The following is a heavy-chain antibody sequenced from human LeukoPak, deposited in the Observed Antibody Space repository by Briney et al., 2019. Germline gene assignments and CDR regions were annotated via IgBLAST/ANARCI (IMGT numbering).Heavy chain of an antibody. V-gene: IGHV4-59*01. CDR1: GGSITTYY. CDR2: ISYSGST. D-gene: IGHD2/OR15-2a*01. J-gene: IGHJ4*02. Sequence: SETLSLTCTVSGGSITTYYWSWIRQPPGKGLEWIGYISYSGSTNYNPSLKNRLTISADTSTNRFFLNLGSVTAADTAVYYCARAPEGNYLDYWGQGTLVTVSS. CDR3: ARAPEGNYLDY.